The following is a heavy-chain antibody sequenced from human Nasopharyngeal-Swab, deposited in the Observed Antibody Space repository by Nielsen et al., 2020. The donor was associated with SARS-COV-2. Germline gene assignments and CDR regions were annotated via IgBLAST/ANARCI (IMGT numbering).Heavy chain of an antibody. D-gene: IGHD2-8*01. V-gene: IGHV1-18*04. Sequence: ASVKVSCKASGYTFTSYGISWVRQAPGQGLEWMGWISAYNGNTNYAQKLQGRVTMTTETSTSTAYLELRSLRSDDTAVYYCASPVLSDAFDIWGQGTMVTVSS. CDR3: ASPVLSDAFDI. CDR1: GYTFTSYG. J-gene: IGHJ3*02. CDR2: ISAYNGNT.